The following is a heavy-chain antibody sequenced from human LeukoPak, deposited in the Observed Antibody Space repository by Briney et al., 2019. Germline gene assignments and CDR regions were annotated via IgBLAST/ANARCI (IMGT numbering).Heavy chain of an antibody. CDR1: GGSISSYY. CDR3: ARGGGNILTGYGAFDI. Sequence: SETLSLTCTVSGGSISSYYWSWIRQPPGKGLEWVGYIYYSGSTNYNPSLKSRVTISVDRSKNQFSLKLSSVTAADTAVYYCARGGGNILTGYGAFDIWGQGTMVTVSS. D-gene: IGHD3-9*01. CDR2: IYYSGST. J-gene: IGHJ3*02. V-gene: IGHV4-59*12.